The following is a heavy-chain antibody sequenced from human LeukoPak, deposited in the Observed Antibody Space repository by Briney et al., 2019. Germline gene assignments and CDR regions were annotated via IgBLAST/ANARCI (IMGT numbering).Heavy chain of an antibody. CDR2: ISAYNGNT. J-gene: IGHJ6*02. V-gene: IGHV1-18*01. CDR1: GYTFTSYG. Sequence: ASVKVSCKASGYTFTSYGISWVRQAPGQGLEWMGWISAYNGNTNYAQKLQGRVTMTTDTSTSTAYMELRSLRSDDTAVYYCARSHGSVSPLFNYYYYYGMDVWGQGTTVTVSS. CDR3: ARSHGSVSPLFNYYYYYGMDV. D-gene: IGHD3-10*01.